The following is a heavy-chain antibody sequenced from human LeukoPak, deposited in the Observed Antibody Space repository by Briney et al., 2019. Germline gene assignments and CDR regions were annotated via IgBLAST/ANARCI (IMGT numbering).Heavy chain of an antibody. CDR1: GFTFSGSA. J-gene: IGHJ5*02. V-gene: IGHV3-73*01. CDR2: IRSKANSYAT. CDR3: TRGSKQYCSGGSCLDR. D-gene: IGHD2-15*01. Sequence: PGGSLRLSCAASGFTFSGSAMHWVRQASGKGLEWVGRIRSKANSYATAYAASVKGRFTISRDDSKNTAYLQMNSLKTEDTAVYYCTRGSKQYCSGGSCLDRWGQGTLVTVSS.